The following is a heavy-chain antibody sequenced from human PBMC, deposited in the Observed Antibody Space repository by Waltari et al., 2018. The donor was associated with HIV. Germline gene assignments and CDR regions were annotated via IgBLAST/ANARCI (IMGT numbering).Heavy chain of an antibody. J-gene: IGHJ4*02. D-gene: IGHD4-4*01. Sequence: QVQLVESGGGVVQHGGSLRLSCAAPGFTFNNYGIHWVRQAPGKGLGWVAVIWYDGSKTYYEGSVKGRFTISRDTSKNTVYLQMSSLRAEDTALYYCARDQEFMTTVTPLAYWGQGTPVTVSS. V-gene: IGHV3-33*01. CDR2: IWYDGSKT. CDR3: ARDQEFMTTVTPLAY. CDR1: GFTFNNYG.